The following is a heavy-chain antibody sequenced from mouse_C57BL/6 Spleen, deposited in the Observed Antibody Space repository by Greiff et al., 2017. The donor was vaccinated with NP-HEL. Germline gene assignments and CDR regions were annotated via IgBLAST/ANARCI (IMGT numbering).Heavy chain of an antibody. CDR3: ARSDITTGDY. D-gene: IGHD1-1*01. CDR1: GYAFSSSW. V-gene: IGHV1-82*01. CDR2: IYPGDGDT. J-gene: IGHJ2*01. Sequence: LQESGPELVKPGASVKISCKASGYAFSSSWMNWVKQRPGKGLEWIGRIYPGDGDTNYNGKFKGKATLTADKSSSTAYMQLSSLTSEDSAVYFCARSDITTGDYWGQGTTLTVSS.